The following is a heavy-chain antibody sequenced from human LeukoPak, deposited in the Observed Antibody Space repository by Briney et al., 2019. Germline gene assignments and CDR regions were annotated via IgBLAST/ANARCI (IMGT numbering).Heavy chain of an antibody. V-gene: IGHV4-59*08. CDR2: IYYSGST. D-gene: IGHD3-9*01. CDR1: GDPITSYY. J-gene: IGHJ4*02. CDR3: ARAHTYYDILTGYYEFDF. Sequence: SETLSLTCTVSGDPITSYYWSWIRLPPGKGLEWIGHIYYSGSTNYNPSLKSRVTISVDTSKNQFSLKLSSVTAADTAVYYCARAHTYYDILTGYYEFDFWGQGTLVTVSS.